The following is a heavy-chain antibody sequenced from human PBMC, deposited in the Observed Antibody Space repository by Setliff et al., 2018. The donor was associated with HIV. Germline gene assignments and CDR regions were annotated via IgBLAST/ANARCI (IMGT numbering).Heavy chain of an antibody. Sequence: SETLSLTCSVSGVSIVTGGFYYNWIRHHPGTGLEWIGTVYYTRKTYYNPSLQSRLTMSADTSKNQLYLKINSVTAADTAVYFCARDLHANWHVVDIWGPGTMVT. J-gene: IGHJ3*02. V-gene: IGHV4-31*03. CDR1: GVSIVTGGFY. CDR3: ARDLHANWHVVDI. D-gene: IGHD2-15*01. CDR2: VYYTRKT.